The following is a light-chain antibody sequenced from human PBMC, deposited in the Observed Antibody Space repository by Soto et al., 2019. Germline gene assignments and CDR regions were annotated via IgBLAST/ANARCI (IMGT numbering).Light chain of an antibody. V-gene: IGKV3-11*01. CDR2: DAS. CDR1: QSISSY. CDR3: HQRRTWPFT. Sequence: EIVLTQSPATLSLSPGERATLSCRASQSISSYLAWYQQKPDQAPRLLIYDASNRATGIPARFSGSGSGTDFTLTISSLEPEDFAVYYCHQRRTWPFTFGSGT. J-gene: IGKJ3*01.